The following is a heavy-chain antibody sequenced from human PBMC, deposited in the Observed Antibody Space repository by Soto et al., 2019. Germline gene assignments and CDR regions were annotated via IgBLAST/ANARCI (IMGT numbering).Heavy chain of an antibody. CDR3: AKLITMVRGVIMDAFDI. D-gene: IGHD3-10*01. CDR2: TSYDGNNK. Sequence: PGGAMRLSCAASGFTLSSYDIHWVRQAPGKGLEWVALTSYDGNNKYYADSVKGRFTISRDNSKNTLYLQMNSLRAEDTAVYYCAKLITMVRGVIMDAFDIWGQGTMVTVSS. J-gene: IGHJ3*02. CDR1: GFTLSSYD. V-gene: IGHV3-30*18.